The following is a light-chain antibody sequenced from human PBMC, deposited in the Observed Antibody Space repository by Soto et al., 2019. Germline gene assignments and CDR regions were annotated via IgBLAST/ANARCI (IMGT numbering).Light chain of an antibody. Sequence: DIQMTQSPSSLSASVGDRVTITCRASQRVGTYLNWYRQKPGKAPKLLINVASTLQSGVPSRFSGSGTGTDFTLAISSLQPEDFATYYCQQSSSTPQTFGGGTKVDIK. CDR3: QQSSSTPQT. CDR2: VAS. CDR1: QRVGTY. V-gene: IGKV1-39*01. J-gene: IGKJ4*01.